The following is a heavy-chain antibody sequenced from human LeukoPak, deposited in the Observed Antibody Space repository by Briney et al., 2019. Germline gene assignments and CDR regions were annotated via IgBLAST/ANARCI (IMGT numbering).Heavy chain of an antibody. Sequence: SETLSLTCTVSGGSISSYYWSWIRQPPGKGLEWIGYIYYSGSTNYNPSLKSRVTISVDTSKNQFSLKLSSVTAADTAVYYCARHPGSLGYYDSSGYPPAKYFDLWGRGTLVTVSS. D-gene: IGHD3-22*01. V-gene: IGHV4-59*08. CDR1: GGSISSYY. J-gene: IGHJ2*01. CDR3: ARHPGSLGYYDSSGYPPAKYFDL. CDR2: IYYSGST.